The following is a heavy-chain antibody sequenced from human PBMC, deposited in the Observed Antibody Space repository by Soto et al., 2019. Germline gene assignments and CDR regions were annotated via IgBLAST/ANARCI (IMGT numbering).Heavy chain of an antibody. D-gene: IGHD6-13*01. CDR1: GYTFTSYA. J-gene: IGHJ6*02. Sequence: ASVKVSCKASGYTFTSYAMHWVRQAPGQRLEWMGWINAGNGNTKYSQKFQGRVTITRDTSASTAYMELSSLRSEDTAVYYCASPGRIAAAGIGPIYYYYYGMDVWGQGTTVTVSS. V-gene: IGHV1-3*01. CDR3: ASPGRIAAAGIGPIYYYYYGMDV. CDR2: INAGNGNT.